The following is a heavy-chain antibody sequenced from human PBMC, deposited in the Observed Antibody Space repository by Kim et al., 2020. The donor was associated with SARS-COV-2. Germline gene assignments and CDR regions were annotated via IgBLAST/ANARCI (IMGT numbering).Heavy chain of an antibody. CDR3: AKEEPHFEY. Sequence: GGSLRLSCAASGFTFDRYAMAWVRQAPGKGLQWISALSGVGSSTFYADSVKGRFTISRDNSRNTLYLQMNGLRAEDTAVYYCAKEEPHFEYWEQGTLVTVSS. CDR2: LSGVGSST. V-gene: IGHV3-23*01. J-gene: IGHJ4*02. CDR1: GFTFDRYA.